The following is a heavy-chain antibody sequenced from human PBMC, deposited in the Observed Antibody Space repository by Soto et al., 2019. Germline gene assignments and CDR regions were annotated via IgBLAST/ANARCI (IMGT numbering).Heavy chain of an antibody. J-gene: IGHJ4*02. CDR1: GGSLSGYY. CDR3: ARDKITGLFDY. CDR2: INHSGST. V-gene: IGHV4-34*01. Sequence: QVQLQQWGAGLLKPSETLSLTCAVYGGSLSGYYWPWIRQPPGTGLEWIGEINHSGSTNYIPSLKSRVTISVDTSKNQFSLKLTSVTAADTAVYYCARDKITGLFDYWGQGTLVTVSS. D-gene: IGHD2-8*02.